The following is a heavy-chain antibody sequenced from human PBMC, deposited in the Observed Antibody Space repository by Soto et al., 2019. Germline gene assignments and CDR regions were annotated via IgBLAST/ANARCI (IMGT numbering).Heavy chain of an antibody. CDR2: ISGSGGST. Sequence: EVQLLESGGGLVQPGGSLRLSCAASGFTFSSYAMSWVRQAPGKGLEWVSAISGSGGSTYYADSVKGRFTISRDNSKNTLYLQMNSLRAEDTAVSYCAKVRRITMVRGVIGWFDPWGQGTLVTVSS. J-gene: IGHJ5*02. CDR3: AKVRRITMVRGVIGWFDP. V-gene: IGHV3-23*01. D-gene: IGHD3-10*01. CDR1: GFTFSSYA.